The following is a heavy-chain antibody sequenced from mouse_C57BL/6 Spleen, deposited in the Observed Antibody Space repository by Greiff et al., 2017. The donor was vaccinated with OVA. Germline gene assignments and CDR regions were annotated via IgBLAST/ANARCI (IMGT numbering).Heavy chain of an antibody. Sequence: DVKLQESGAELVRPGASVKLSCTASGFNIKDDYMHWVKQRPEQGLEWIGWIDPENGDTEYASKFQGKATITADTSSNTAYLQLSSLTSEDTAVYYCTTFTTVVATYFDYWGQGTTLTVSS. V-gene: IGHV14-4*01. D-gene: IGHD1-1*01. J-gene: IGHJ2*01. CDR1: GFNIKDDY. CDR3: TTFTTVVATYFDY. CDR2: IDPENGDT.